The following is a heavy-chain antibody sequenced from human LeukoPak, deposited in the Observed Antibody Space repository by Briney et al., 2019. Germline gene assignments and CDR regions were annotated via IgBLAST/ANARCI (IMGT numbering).Heavy chain of an antibody. Sequence: SETLSLTCTVSGDSISSYYWSWIRQPPAKALEWMGYIYYSGSTKYHPFLKSRVTISVDTSKNQFSLKLNSVTAADTAVYYCARRGARNCGGACYLNWFDPWGQGPLVTVSS. CDR2: IYYSGST. CDR1: GDSISSYY. V-gene: IGHV4-59*01. J-gene: IGHJ5*02. D-gene: IGHD2-21*02. CDR3: ARRGARNCGGACYLNWFDP.